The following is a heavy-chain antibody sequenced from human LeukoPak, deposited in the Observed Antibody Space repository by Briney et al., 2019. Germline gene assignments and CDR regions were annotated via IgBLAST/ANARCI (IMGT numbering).Heavy chain of an antibody. CDR1: GGSFSGYY. Sequence: SETLSLTCAVYGGSFSGYYWSWIRQPPGKGLEWIGEINHGGSTNYNPSLKSRVTISVDTSKNQFSLKLSSVTAADTAVYYCASRSGSYYNDYWGQGTLVTVSS. V-gene: IGHV4-34*01. CDR2: INHGGST. J-gene: IGHJ4*02. CDR3: ASRSGSYYNDY. D-gene: IGHD3-10*01.